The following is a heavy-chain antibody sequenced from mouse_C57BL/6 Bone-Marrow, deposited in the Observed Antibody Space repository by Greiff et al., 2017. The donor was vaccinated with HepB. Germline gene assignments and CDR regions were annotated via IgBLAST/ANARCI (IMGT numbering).Heavy chain of an antibody. D-gene: IGHD1-1*01. CDR2: ISDGGSYT. J-gene: IGHJ3*01. Sequence: EVNVVESGGGLVKPGGSLKLSCAASGFTFSSYAMSWVRQTPEKRLEWVATISDGGSYTYYPDNVKGRFTISRDNAKNNLYLQMSHLKSEDTAMYYCERDPYYGSSYEADWGQGTLVTVSA. V-gene: IGHV5-4*01. CDR1: GFTFSSYA. CDR3: ERDPYYGSSYEAD.